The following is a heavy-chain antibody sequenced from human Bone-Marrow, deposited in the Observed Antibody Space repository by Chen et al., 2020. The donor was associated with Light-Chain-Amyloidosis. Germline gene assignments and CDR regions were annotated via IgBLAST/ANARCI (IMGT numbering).Heavy chain of an antibody. J-gene: IGHJ4*02. Sequence: EVQLVESGGGLVQPGGSLRLSGAASGFTSSRYEMNWVRQAPGKGLEWVSYISSSGSTIYYADSVKGRFTISRDNAKNSLYLQMNSLRAEDTAVYYCATTKGRWLPSYWGQGTLVTVSS. CDR3: ATTKGRWLPSY. CDR1: GFTSSRYE. V-gene: IGHV3-48*03. CDR2: ISSSGSTI. D-gene: IGHD5-12*01.